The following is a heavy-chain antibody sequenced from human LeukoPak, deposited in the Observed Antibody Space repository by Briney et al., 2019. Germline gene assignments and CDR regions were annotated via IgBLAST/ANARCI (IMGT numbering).Heavy chain of an antibody. CDR1: GFTFSTYG. Sequence: PGRSLRLSCAASGFTFSTYGMHWVRQAPGKGLEWVAVIWYDGSNKYYADSVKGRFTISRDNSRNTVYLQMNSLRVEDTAVYYCARTYSRESGYDFVFHYWGQGTRVTVSS. J-gene: IGHJ4*02. CDR2: IWYDGSNK. V-gene: IGHV3-33*01. CDR3: ARTYSRESGYDFVFHY. D-gene: IGHD5-12*01.